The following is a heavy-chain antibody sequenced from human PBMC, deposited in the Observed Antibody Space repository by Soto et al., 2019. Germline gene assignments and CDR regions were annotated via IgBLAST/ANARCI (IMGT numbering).Heavy chain of an antibody. CDR3: AKHSDCSGGSCYYYYYGMDV. Sequence: GGSLRLSCAASGFTFSSYAMSWVRQAPGKGLEWVSAISGSGGSTYYADSVKGRFTISRDNSKNTLYLQMNSLSAEDTAVYYCAKHSDCSGGSCYYYYYGMDVWGQGTTVTVSS. V-gene: IGHV3-23*01. J-gene: IGHJ6*02. CDR2: ISGSGGST. D-gene: IGHD2-15*01. CDR1: GFTFSSYA.